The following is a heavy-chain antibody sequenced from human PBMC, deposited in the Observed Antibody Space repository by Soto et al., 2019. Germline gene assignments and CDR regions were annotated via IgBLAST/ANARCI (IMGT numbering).Heavy chain of an antibody. J-gene: IGHJ4*02. D-gene: IGHD3-16*01. CDR3: ARDIGFDYVN. CDR2: IKEDGSEI. Sequence: HLGGSLRLSCAVSEFNVMSYWMSWVRQAPGKGLEWVASIKEDGSEIYYLQSVRGRFTISRDSAGNALHLAMNYLSAEDTGVYFCARDIGFDYVNWGQGTLVTVSS. V-gene: IGHV3-7*01. CDR1: EFNVMSYW.